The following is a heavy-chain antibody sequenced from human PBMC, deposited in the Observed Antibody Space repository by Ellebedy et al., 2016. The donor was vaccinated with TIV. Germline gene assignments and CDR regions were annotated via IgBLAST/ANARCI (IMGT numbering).Heavy chain of an antibody. V-gene: IGHV3-53*01. CDR3: ARDSGFGVDTPY. CDR1: GLIVSATY. D-gene: IGHD3-3*01. J-gene: IGHJ4*02. Sequence: GGSLRLSXPASGLIVSATYISWVRQAPGKGLEWVSIIYPDDRTFYAGFARGRFSISRDKSKNTLYLQMNSLRADDTAVYYCARDSGFGVDTPYWGQGTPVTVSS. CDR2: IYPDDRT.